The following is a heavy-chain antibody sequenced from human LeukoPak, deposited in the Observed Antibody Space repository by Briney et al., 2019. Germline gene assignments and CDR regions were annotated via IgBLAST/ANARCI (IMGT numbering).Heavy chain of an antibody. V-gene: IGHV3-48*03. CDR2: ISGSGSTI. CDR1: RFTFSIYE. CDR3: ARGRWFDP. Sequence: GGSLRLSCAASRFTFSIYEMNWVRQAPGKGLEWVSFISGSGSTIHFADSVKGRFTISRDNAKNSLYLQMNSLRGEDTAVYYCARGRWFDPWGQGTLVTVSS. J-gene: IGHJ5*02.